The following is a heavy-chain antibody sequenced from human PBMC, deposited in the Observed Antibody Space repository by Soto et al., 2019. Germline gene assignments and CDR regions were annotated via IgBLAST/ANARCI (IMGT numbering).Heavy chain of an antibody. CDR3: ARYDYNGYYFDY. J-gene: IGHJ4*02. CDR1: GYTFSSYY. V-gene: IGHV1-46*01. Sequence: QVQLVQSGAEVKKPGASVKVSCKASGYTFSSYYMHWVRQAPGQGYEWMGIINPSGGGTTYAQKVQGRVTMTRDTSTSTVYMELSSLRSEDTAVYYCARYDYNGYYFDYWGQGTLVTVSS. D-gene: IGHD4-4*01. CDR2: INPSGGGT.